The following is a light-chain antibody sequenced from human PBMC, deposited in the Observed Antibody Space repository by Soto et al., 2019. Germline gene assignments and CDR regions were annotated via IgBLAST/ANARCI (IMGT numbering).Light chain of an antibody. CDR1: SSDGGGYNY. V-gene: IGLV2-14*01. CDR3: SSYTSSSTLNYV. CDR2: EVS. J-gene: IGLJ1*01. Sequence: QSALTQPASVSGSPGQSITISCTGTSSDGGGYNYVSWYQQHPGRAPRVMIYEVSNRPSGVSKRFSGSKSGNTASLTISGLQAEDEADYYCSSYTSSSTLNYVFGTGTKSPS.